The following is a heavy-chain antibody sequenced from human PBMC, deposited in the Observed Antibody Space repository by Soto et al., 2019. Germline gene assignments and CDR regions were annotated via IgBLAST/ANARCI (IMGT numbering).Heavy chain of an antibody. Sequence: PGGSLRLSCAASGFTFSSYSMNWVRQAPGKGLEWVSSISSSSSYIYYADSVKGRFTISRDNAKNSLYLQMNSLRAEDTAVYYCARDPSSSCYWFDPWGQGTLVTVSS. CDR3: ARDPSSSCYWFDP. V-gene: IGHV3-21*01. CDR1: GFTFSSYS. CDR2: ISSSSSYI. J-gene: IGHJ5*02. D-gene: IGHD6-13*01.